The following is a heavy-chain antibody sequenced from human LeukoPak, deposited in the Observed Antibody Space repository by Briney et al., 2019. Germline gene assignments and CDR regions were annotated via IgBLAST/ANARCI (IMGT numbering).Heavy chain of an antibody. Sequence: GGSRRLSCAASGFTFSSYSMNWVRQAPGKGLEWASSISSSSSYIYYADSVKGRFTISRDNAKNSLYLQMNSLRAEDTAVYYCARDRGYTYGAEGMDVWGQGTTVTVSS. CDR2: ISSSSSYI. CDR1: GFTFSSYS. CDR3: ARDRGYTYGAEGMDV. V-gene: IGHV3-21*01. J-gene: IGHJ6*02. D-gene: IGHD5-18*01.